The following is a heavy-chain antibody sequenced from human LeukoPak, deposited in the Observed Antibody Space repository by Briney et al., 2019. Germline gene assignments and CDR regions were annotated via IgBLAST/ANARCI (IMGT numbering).Heavy chain of an antibody. Sequence: KTSETLSLTCTVSGGSISSSSYYWGWLRQPPGKGLEWIGSIYYSGSTYYNPSLKSRVTISVDTSKNQFSLKLSSVTAADTAVYYCARRRLVSGGYYFDYWGQGTLVTVSS. CDR1: GGSISSSSYY. CDR2: IYYSGST. J-gene: IGHJ4*02. CDR3: ARRRLVSGGYYFDY. V-gene: IGHV4-39*01. D-gene: IGHD6-19*01.